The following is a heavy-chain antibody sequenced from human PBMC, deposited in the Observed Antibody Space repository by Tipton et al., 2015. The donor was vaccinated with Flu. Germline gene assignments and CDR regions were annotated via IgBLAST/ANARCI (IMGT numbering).Heavy chain of an antibody. V-gene: IGHV1-69*02. CDR3: ARGGYCSSTSCYKSYGY. Sequence: QSGAEVKKPGSSVKISCKASGDTFSSYTIAWVRQAPGHGLEWMGRIIPILGIANYAQKFQGRVTITADKSTGTIYMELSSLRSEDTAVYYCARGGYCSSTSCYKSYGYWGQGPLVSV. J-gene: IGHJ4*02. CDR2: IIPILGIA. CDR1: GDTFSSYT. D-gene: IGHD2-2*02.